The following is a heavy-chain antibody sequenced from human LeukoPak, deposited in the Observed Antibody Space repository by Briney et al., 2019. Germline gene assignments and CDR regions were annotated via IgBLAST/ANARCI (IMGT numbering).Heavy chain of an antibody. D-gene: IGHD3-3*01. J-gene: IGHJ6*02. CDR3: ARDKPIDFWSGLPGVYGMDV. CDR1: GFTFSDYY. CDR2: ISSSGSTI. V-gene: IGHV3-11*04. Sequence: GGSLRLSCAASGFTFSDYYMSWIRQAPGKGLEWVSYISSSGSTIYYADSVKGRFTISRDNAKNSLYLQMNSLRAEDTAVYYCARDKPIDFWSGLPGVYGMDVWGQGTTVTVSS.